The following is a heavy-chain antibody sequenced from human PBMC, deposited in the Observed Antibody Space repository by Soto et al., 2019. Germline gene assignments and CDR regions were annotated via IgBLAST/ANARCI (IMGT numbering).Heavy chain of an antibody. D-gene: IGHD6-19*01. CDR1: GFTVSSNY. V-gene: IGHV3-53*01. CDR3: ARSRYSSGWYPFDY. J-gene: IGHJ4*02. CDR2: IYSGGST. Sequence: GGSLRLSCAASGFTVSSNYMSWVRQAPGKGLEWVSVIYSGGSTYYADSVKGRFTISSDNSKNTLYLQMNSLRAEDKAVYYCARSRYSSGWYPFDYWGQGTLVTVSS.